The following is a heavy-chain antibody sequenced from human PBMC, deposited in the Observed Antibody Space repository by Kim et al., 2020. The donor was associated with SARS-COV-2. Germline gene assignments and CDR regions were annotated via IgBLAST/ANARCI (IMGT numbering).Heavy chain of an antibody. CDR2: ISSSSSYI. CDR3: ARVIYEDGSGSIDCFDY. J-gene: IGHJ4*02. Sequence: GGSLRLSCAASGFTFSSYSMNWVRQAPGKGLEWVSSISSSSSYIYYADSVKGRFTISRDNAKNSLYLQMNSLRAEDTAVYYCARVIYEDGSGSIDCFDYWGQGTLVTVSS. D-gene: IGHD6-19*01. CDR1: GFTFSSYS. V-gene: IGHV3-21*01.